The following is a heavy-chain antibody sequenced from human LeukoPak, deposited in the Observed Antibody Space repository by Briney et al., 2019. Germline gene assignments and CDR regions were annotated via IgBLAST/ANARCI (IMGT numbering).Heavy chain of an antibody. CDR1: GGSFSGYY. V-gene: IGHV4-34*01. Sequence: PSETLSLTCAVYGGSFSGYYWSWIRQPPGKGLEWIGEINHSGSTNYNPSLKSRVTISVDTSKNQFSLKLSSVTAADTAAYYCARGYYDILTGYYAWFDPWGQGTLVTVSS. J-gene: IGHJ5*02. CDR3: ARGYYDILTGYYAWFDP. CDR2: INHSGST. D-gene: IGHD3-9*01.